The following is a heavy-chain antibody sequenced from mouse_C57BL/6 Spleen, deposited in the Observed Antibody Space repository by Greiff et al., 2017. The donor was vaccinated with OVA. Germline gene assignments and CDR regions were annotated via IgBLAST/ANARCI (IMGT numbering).Heavy chain of an antibody. Sequence: VQLQQPGAELVRPGSSVKLSCKASGYTFTSYWMHWVKQRPIQGLEWIGNIDPSDSETHYNQKFKDKATLTVDKSSSTAYMQLSSLTSEDSAVYYCARMGSNYVDFDYWGQGTTLTVSS. CDR2: IDPSDSET. J-gene: IGHJ2*01. CDR3: ARMGSNYVDFDY. V-gene: IGHV1-52*01. CDR1: GYTFTSYW. D-gene: IGHD2-5*01.